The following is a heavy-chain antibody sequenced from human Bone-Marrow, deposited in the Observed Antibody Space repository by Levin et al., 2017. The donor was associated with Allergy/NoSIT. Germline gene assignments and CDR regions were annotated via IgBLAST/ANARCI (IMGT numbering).Heavy chain of an antibody. CDR3: ARDVSPFTQKVVFS. CDR1: GFTFSHYY. D-gene: IGHD2-15*01. Sequence: GASVKVSCTTSGFTFSHYYIHWVRQAPGQGLEWIGVINPSGASSSYAQKFQGRVTLTRDTSTSTVSMELSSLGSEDTAIYFCARDVSPFTQKVVFSWGQGTLVTVSS. V-gene: IGHV1-46*01. CDR2: INPSGASS. J-gene: IGHJ5*02.